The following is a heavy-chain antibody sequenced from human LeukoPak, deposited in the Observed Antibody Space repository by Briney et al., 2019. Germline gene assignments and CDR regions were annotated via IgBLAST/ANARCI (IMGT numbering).Heavy chain of an antibody. CDR3: ARLLVYNSGGEAFDH. CDR2: ISSSSSYI. V-gene: IGHV3-21*01. CDR1: GFTFSTYN. D-gene: IGHD1-20*01. Sequence: GGSLRLSCAASGFTFSTYNMNWVRQAPGKGLEWVSSISSSSSYIYYADLVKGRFTISRDNAKNSLYLQMNSLRAEDTAVYYCARLLVYNSGGEAFDHWGQGTLVTVSS. J-gene: IGHJ4*02.